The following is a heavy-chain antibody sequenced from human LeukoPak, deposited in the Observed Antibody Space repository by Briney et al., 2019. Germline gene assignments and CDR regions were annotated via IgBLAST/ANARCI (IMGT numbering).Heavy chain of an antibody. CDR3: AKAAKYYYGSETYYYFDY. Sequence: PSETLSLTCTVSGGSISNYYWSWIRQPPGKGLEWIGYIYHSGTSNYNPSLKSRVTMSVDTSKSQFSLSLSSVTTADTAVYFCAKAAKYYYGSETYYYFDYWGQGILVTVSS. CDR1: GGSISNYY. J-gene: IGHJ4*02. V-gene: IGHV4-59*01. D-gene: IGHD3-10*01. CDR2: IYHSGTS.